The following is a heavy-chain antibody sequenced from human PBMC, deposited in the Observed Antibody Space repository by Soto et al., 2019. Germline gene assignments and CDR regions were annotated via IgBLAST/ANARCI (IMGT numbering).Heavy chain of an antibody. CDR1: GFTFSSYG. CDR2: IWYDGSNK. Sequence: GGSLRLSCAASGFTFSSYGMHWVRQAPGKGLEWVAVIWYDGSNKYYADSVKGRFTISRDNSKNTLYLQMNSLRAEDTAVYYCARGPTGEWEYYFDYWGQGTLVTVSS. V-gene: IGHV3-33*01. J-gene: IGHJ4*02. D-gene: IGHD7-27*01. CDR3: ARGPTGEWEYYFDY.